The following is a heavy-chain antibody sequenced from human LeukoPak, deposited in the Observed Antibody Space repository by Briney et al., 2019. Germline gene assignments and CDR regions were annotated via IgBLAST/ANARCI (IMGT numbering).Heavy chain of an antibody. CDR3: ARSDDSHGSDY. D-gene: IGHD3-10*01. CDR1: GYTFTTYY. Sequence: ASVNVSCKASGYTFTTYYMHWVRQAPGQGLEWMGIINPSSGGTSYAQKFQGRVTMTRDTSTRTVYMDLSSLRSEDTAVYYCARSDDSHGSDYWGQGTLVTVSS. CDR2: INPSSGGT. J-gene: IGHJ4*02. V-gene: IGHV1-46*01.